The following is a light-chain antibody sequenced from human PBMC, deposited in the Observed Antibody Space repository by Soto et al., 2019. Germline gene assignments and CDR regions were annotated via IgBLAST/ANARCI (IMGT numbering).Light chain of an antibody. V-gene: IGKV3-20*01. CDR1: QSVSSRN. Sequence: EIVLTQSPGTVSLSPGERATLSCRASQSVSSRNLAWYRQKPGQAPSLLIFGASNRATGIPDRFSGSGSGTDFTLTISILEPEDGAVYYCLRYGYSPPAYTFGQGTMLEIK. J-gene: IGKJ2*01. CDR2: GAS. CDR3: LRYGYSPPAYT.